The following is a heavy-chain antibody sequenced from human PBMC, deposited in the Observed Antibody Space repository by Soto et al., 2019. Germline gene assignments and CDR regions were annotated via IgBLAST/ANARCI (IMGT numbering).Heavy chain of an antibody. J-gene: IGHJ4*02. V-gene: IGHV1-18*01. CDR1: GYAFTTYG. D-gene: IGHD1-1*01. Sequence: QVHLVQSGAEVKKPGASVKVSCKGSGYAFTTYGITWVRQAPGQGLEWMGWISAHNGNTHYAQKLQGRVTVTRDTSTSTAYMELRSLRSDDTAVYYWARGRYGDYWGQGALVTGSS. CDR2: ISAHNGNT. CDR3: ARGRYGDY.